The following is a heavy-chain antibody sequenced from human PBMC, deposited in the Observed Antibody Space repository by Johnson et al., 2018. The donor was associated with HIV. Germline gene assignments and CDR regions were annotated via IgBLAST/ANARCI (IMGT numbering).Heavy chain of an antibody. V-gene: IGHV3-7*03. CDR2: IKQDGNEK. J-gene: IGHJ3*02. D-gene: IGHD1-26*01. CDR3: ARRDSGSLSFDI. CDR1: GFTFSSHA. Sequence: VQLVESGGGVVQPGRSLRLSCAAYGFTFSSHAMHWVRQAPGKGLEWVANIKQDGNEKYYVDSVKGRFTISRDNVKKSLYLHMNSLRAEDTALYYCARRDSGSLSFDIWGPGTMVTVSS.